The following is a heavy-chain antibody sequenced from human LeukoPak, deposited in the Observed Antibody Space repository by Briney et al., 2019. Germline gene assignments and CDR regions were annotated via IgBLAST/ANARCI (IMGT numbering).Heavy chain of an antibody. J-gene: IGHJ4*02. D-gene: IGHD2-8*01. CDR2: INSDGSST. CDR1: GFTFSNYW. Sequence: GGSLRLSCAASGFTFSNYWMHWARQAPGKGLVWVSRINSDGSSTNYADFVKGRFTISRDNAKNTLYLQMNSLRAEDTAVYYCARGGYCTNGVCYYPNKFDYWGQGTLVTVSS. CDR3: ARGGYCTNGVCYYPNKFDY. V-gene: IGHV3-74*01.